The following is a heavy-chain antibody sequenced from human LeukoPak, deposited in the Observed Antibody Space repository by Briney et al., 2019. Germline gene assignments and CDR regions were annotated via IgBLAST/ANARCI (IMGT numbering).Heavy chain of an antibody. CDR2: INPNSGGT. J-gene: IGHJ3*02. CDR3: AITNDLDAFDI. CDR1: GYTFTSYY. V-gene: IGHV1-2*02. Sequence: ASVKVSCKASGYTFTSYYMHWVRQAPGQGLEWMGWINPNSGGTNYAQKFQGRVTMTRDTSIITAYMDLSRLRSDDTAVYYCAITNDLDAFDIWGQGTMVTVSS.